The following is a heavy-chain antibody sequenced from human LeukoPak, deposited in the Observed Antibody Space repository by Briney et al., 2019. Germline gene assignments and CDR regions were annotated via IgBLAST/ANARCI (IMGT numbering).Heavy chain of an antibody. CDR2: ISSSSSSI. Sequence: PGGSLRLSCAASGFTFSSYSMNWVRQAPGKGLEWVSYISSSSSSIYYAGSVKGRFAISRDNAKNSLYLQMNSLRAEDTAVYYCASNLYSSSWYPWGQGTLVTVSS. D-gene: IGHD6-13*01. CDR3: ASNLYSSSWYP. V-gene: IGHV3-48*04. CDR1: GFTFSSYS. J-gene: IGHJ5*02.